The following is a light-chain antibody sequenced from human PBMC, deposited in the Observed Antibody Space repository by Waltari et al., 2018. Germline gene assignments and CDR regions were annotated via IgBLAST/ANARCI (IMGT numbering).Light chain of an antibody. CDR2: EVS. CDR1: SSDVGGYNY. J-gene: IGLJ1*01. Sequence: QSALTQPASASGSPGQSLTISCTGTSSDVGGYNYVSWYQQCPGKAPQLMIYEVSYRLSGSSNRCSGSKAGNTATLTISGLQAEDEADYYCSSYTSTKTGVFGTGTKVTVL. V-gene: IGLV2-14*01. CDR3: SSYTSTKTGV.